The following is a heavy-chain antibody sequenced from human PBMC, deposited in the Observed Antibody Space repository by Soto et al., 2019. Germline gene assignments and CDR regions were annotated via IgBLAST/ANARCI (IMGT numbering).Heavy chain of an antibody. CDR1: GGSISSSSYY. Sequence: SETLSLTCTVSGGSISSSSYYWGWIRQPPGKGLEWIGSIYYSGSTYYNPSLKSRVTISVDTSKNQFSLKLSSVTAADTAVYYCARVLSSVVPAATCYFDYWGQGTLVTVSS. CDR3: ARVLSSVVPAATCYFDY. D-gene: IGHD2-2*01. J-gene: IGHJ4*02. V-gene: IGHV4-39*01. CDR2: IYYSGST.